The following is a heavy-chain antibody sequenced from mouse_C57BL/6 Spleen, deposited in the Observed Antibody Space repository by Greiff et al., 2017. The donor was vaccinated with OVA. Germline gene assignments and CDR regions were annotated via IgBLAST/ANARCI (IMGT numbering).Heavy chain of an antibody. J-gene: IGHJ3*01. CDR2: IHPNNDDT. CDR1: GYTFTTYP. D-gene: IGHD2-4*01. Sequence: QVQLQQSGAELVKPGASVKMSCKASGYTFTTYPIDWMKQSPGKSLEWIGNIHPNNDDTKYNEKFKGKATLTVDKSSSTVYLELSRLTSDDSAVYYCSRSYDYDGAWFAYWGQGTLVTVSA. CDR3: SRSYDYDGAWFAY. V-gene: IGHV1-47*01.